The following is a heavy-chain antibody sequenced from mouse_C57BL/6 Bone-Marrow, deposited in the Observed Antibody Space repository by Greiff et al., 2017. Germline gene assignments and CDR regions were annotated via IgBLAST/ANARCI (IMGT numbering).Heavy chain of an antibody. CDR1: GYAFSSSW. Sequence: VQLQQSGPELVKPGASVKISCKASGYAFSSSWMNWVKQRPGKGLEWIGRIYPGDGDNNYNGKFKGKATLTAEKSSSTAYMQLSSLTSEDSAVYFCARGDSNYVGGFDYWGQGTTLTVSS. V-gene: IGHV1-82*01. D-gene: IGHD2-5*01. CDR2: IYPGDGDN. J-gene: IGHJ2*01. CDR3: ARGDSNYVGGFDY.